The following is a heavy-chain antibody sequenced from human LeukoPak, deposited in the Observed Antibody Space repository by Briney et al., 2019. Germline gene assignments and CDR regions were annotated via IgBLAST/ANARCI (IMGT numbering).Heavy chain of an antibody. CDR3: ARDLETTVTTEFDY. J-gene: IGHJ4*02. V-gene: IGHV1-69*04. D-gene: IGHD4-17*01. Sequence: ASVKVSCKASGGTFSSYAISWVRQAPGQGLEWMGRIIPILGIANYAQKYQARVTITADKSTSTAYMELSSLRSEDTAVYYCARDLETTVTTEFDYWGEGPLVTVSS. CDR1: GGTFSSYA. CDR2: IIPILGIA.